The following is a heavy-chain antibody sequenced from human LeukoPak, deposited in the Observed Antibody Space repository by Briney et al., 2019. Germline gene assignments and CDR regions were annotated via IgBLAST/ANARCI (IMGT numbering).Heavy chain of an antibody. V-gene: IGHV1-2*02. CDR3: ARGPMIVVVIPDY. D-gene: IGHD3-22*01. CDR2: INPNSGGT. J-gene: IGHJ4*02. Sequence: ASVKVSCKASGYTFTSYYMHWVRQAPGQGLEWMGWINPNSGGTNYAQKFQGRVTMTRDTSISTAYMELSRLRSDDTAVYYCARGPMIVVVIPDYWGQGTLVTVSS. CDR1: GYTFTSYY.